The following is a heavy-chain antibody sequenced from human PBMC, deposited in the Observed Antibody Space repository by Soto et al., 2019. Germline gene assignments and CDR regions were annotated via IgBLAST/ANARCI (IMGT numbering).Heavy chain of an antibody. D-gene: IGHD6-13*01. J-gene: IGHJ6*02. Sequence: ASVKVSCKASGYTFTSYYMHWVRQAPGQGLEWMGIINPSGGSTSYAQKFQGRVTMTRDTSTSTVYMELSSLRSEDTAVYYCARDRQQLAYYYGMDVWGQGTLVTVSS. CDR1: GYTFTSYY. V-gene: IGHV1-46*01. CDR2: INPSGGST. CDR3: ARDRQQLAYYYGMDV.